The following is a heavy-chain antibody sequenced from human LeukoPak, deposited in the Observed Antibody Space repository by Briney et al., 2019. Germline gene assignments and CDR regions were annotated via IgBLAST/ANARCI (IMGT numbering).Heavy chain of an antibody. Sequence: PSETLSLTCAVSGGSISSGGYSWSWIRQPPGKGLEWIGYIYYSGSTYYNPSLKSRVTISVDTSKNQFSLKLSSVTAADTAVYYCARLPGDEGDYWGQGTLVTVSS. V-gene: IGHV4-30-4*07. J-gene: IGHJ4*02. CDR2: IYYSGST. D-gene: IGHD1-14*01. CDR3: ARLPGDEGDY. CDR1: GGSISSGGYS.